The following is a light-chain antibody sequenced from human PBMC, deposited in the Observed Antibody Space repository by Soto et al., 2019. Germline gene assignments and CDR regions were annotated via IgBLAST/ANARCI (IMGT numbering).Light chain of an antibody. J-gene: IGLJ1*01. CDR2: NVS. CDR3: TSSTSGSLYV. CDR1: SSDVGGYNY. Sequence: VLTQPASVSGSPGQSITISCTGTSSDVGGYNYVSWYQQYPGKVPKLLIYNVSNRPSGVSNRFSGSKSGNTASLTISGLQAEDEADYFCTSSTSGSLYVFGTGTKVTVL. V-gene: IGLV2-14*01.